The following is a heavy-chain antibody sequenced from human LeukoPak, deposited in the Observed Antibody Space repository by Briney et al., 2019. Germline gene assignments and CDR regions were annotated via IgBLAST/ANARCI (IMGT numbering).Heavy chain of an antibody. CDR1: GGTFSSYA. J-gene: IGHJ4*02. Sequence: SVKVSCKASGGTFSSYAISWVRQAPGQGLEWMGGISPIFGTANYAQKFQGRVTITADESTSTAYMELSSLRSEDTAVYYCARGVGLRLGELSSPLYYFDYWGQGTLVTVSS. CDR2: ISPIFGTA. CDR3: ARGVGLRLGELSSPLYYFDY. V-gene: IGHV1-69*01. D-gene: IGHD3-16*02.